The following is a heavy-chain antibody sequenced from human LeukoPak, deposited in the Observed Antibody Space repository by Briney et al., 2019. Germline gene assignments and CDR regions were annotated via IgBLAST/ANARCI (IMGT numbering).Heavy chain of an antibody. D-gene: IGHD1-7*01. CDR2: IIPIFGTA. J-gene: IGHJ5*02. Sequence: SVKVSCKASGGTFSSYAISWLRQAPGQGLEWMGGIIPIFGTANYAQKFQGRVTITTDESTSTAYMELSSLRSEDTAVYYCAGDNYAGANWFDPWGQGTLVTVSS. V-gene: IGHV1-69*05. CDR1: GGTFSSYA. CDR3: AGDNYAGANWFDP.